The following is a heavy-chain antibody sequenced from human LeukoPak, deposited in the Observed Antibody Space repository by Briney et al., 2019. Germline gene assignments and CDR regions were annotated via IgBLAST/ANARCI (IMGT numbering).Heavy chain of an antibody. V-gene: IGHV3-48*03. CDR3: ARLPGGLWFGELFSNWFDP. D-gene: IGHD3-10*01. J-gene: IGHJ5*02. Sequence: PGGSLRLSCAASGFTFSSYEMNWVRQAPGKGLEWVSYISSSGSTIYYADSVKGRFTISRDNAKNSLYLQMNSLRAEDTAVYYCARLPGGLWFGELFSNWFDPWGQGTLVTVSS. CDR1: GFTFSSYE. CDR2: ISSSGSTI.